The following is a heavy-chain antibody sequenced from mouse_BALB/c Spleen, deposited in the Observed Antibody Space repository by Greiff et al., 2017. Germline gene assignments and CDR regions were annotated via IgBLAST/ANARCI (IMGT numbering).Heavy chain of an antibody. J-gene: IGHJ3*01. V-gene: IGHV3-8*02. CDR3: ARDYYGSNKFAY. CDR2: ISYSGST. D-gene: IGHD1-1*01. CDR1: GDSITSGY. Sequence: EVQRVESGPSLVKPSQTLSLTCSVTGDSITSGYWNWIRKFPGNKLEYMGYISYSGSTYYNPSLKSRISITRDTSKNQYYLQLNSVTTEDTATYYCARDYYGSNKFAYWGQGTLVTVSA.